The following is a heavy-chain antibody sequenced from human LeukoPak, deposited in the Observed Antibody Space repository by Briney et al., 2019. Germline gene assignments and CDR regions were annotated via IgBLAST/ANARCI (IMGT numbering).Heavy chain of an antibody. Sequence: PSETLSLTCTVSGGSISSYYWSWIRQPPGKGLEWIGYIYYSGSTNYNPSLKSRVTISVDTSKNQFSLKLSSVTAADTAVYYCARDYCSGGSCYCDYWGQGTLVTVSS. CDR1: GGSISSYY. CDR2: IYYSGST. J-gene: IGHJ4*02. D-gene: IGHD2-15*01. V-gene: IGHV4-59*01. CDR3: ARDYCSGGSCYCDY.